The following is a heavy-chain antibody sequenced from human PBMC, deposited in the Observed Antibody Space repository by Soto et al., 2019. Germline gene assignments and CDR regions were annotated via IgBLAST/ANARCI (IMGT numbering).Heavy chain of an antibody. CDR3: ASMFFAGSGDDAFDI. Sequence: GGSLRLSCAASGFTFSSYSMNWVRQAPGKGLEWVSYISSSSSTIYYADSVKGRFTISRDNAKNSLYLQMNSLRAEDTAVYYCASMFFAGSGDDAFDIWGQGTMVTVSS. V-gene: IGHV3-48*01. J-gene: IGHJ3*02. D-gene: IGHD3-10*01. CDR1: GFTFSSYS. CDR2: ISSSSSTI.